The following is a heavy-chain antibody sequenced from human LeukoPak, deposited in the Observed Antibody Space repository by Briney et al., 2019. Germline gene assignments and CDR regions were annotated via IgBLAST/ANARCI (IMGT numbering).Heavy chain of an antibody. CDR1: GYTFTGYY. CDR2: INPNSGGT. J-gene: IGHJ4*02. CDR3: ARRTTFIAARGYYFDY. Sequence: ASVKVSCKASGYTFTGYYMHWVRQAPGQGLEWMGWINPNSGGTNYAQKFQGRVTMTRDTSISTAYMELSRLRSDDTAVYYCARRTTFIAARGYYFDYWGQGTLVTVSS. D-gene: IGHD6-6*01. V-gene: IGHV1-2*02.